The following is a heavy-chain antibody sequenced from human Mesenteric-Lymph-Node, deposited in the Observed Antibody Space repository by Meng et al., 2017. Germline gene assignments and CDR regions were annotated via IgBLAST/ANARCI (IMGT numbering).Heavy chain of an antibody. CDR3: ARGLNYYDSSGHIDY. J-gene: IGHJ4*02. V-gene: IGHV4-34*01. CDR2: INHSGRT. Sequence: SETLSLTCAVYGGSFSGYYWSWIRQPPGKGLEWIGEINHSGRTNYNPSLKSRVTISVDTSQNQSSLKLSSVTAADTAVYYCARGLNYYDSSGHIDYWGQGTLVTVSS. CDR1: GGSFSGYY. D-gene: IGHD3-22*01.